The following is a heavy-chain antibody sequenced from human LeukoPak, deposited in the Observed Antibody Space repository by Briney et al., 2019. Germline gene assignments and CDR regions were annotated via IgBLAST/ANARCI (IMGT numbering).Heavy chain of an antibody. Sequence: GGSLRLFCAASGFTFSSYSMNWVRQAPGKGLEWVSYISSSSSTIYYADSVKGRFTISRDNAKNSLYLKMNTLRDEDTAVYYCARDPSSSGWYGTEYFQHWGQGTLVTVSS. CDR2: ISSSSSTI. J-gene: IGHJ1*01. V-gene: IGHV3-48*02. CDR3: ARDPSSSGWYGTEYFQH. CDR1: GFTFSSYS. D-gene: IGHD6-19*01.